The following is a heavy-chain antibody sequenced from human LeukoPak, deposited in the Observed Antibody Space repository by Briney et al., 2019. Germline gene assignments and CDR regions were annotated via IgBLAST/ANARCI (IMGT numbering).Heavy chain of an antibody. D-gene: IGHD6-19*01. CDR3: ARRSLGSGWSSYYFDY. V-gene: IGHV3-7*01. CDR2: IKEDGSEK. CDR1: GFTFSGYW. Sequence: GGSLRLSCAASGFTFSGYWMIWVRQAPGKGLEWVANIKEDGSEKYYVDSVKGRFTISRDNAKNSLYLQMNSLRAEDTAVYYCARRSLGSGWSSYYFDYWGQGTLVTVSS. J-gene: IGHJ4*02.